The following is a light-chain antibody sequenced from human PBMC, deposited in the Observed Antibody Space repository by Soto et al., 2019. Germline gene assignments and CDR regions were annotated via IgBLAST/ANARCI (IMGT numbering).Light chain of an antibody. J-gene: IGKJ5*01. Sequence: EIVLTQSPGTLSLSPGERATLSCRASQSVSSTYLAWYQQKPGQAPRLLIYGADSRATDIPDRFSGSGSGTDFTLTVSRLEPEDFAVYYCQHFGASPPYTFGQGTRLEIK. CDR1: QSVSSTY. V-gene: IGKV3-20*01. CDR3: QHFGASPPYT. CDR2: GAD.